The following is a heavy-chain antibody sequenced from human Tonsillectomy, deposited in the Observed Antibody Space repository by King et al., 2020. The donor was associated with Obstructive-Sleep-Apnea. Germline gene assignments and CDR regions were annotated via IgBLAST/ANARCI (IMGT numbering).Heavy chain of an antibody. CDR2: IYHSGCT. CDR3: AGRRANYYDSSCYYPGDY. CDR1: GGSISSSNW. Sequence: VQLQESGPGLVKPSGTLSLTCAVSGGSISSSNWWSWVRQPPGKGLEWIGEIYHSGCTNYNPSLKSRVTISVDKSKHRFSLKLSSVTAADTAVYYCAGRRANYYDSSCYYPGDYWGQGTLVTVSS. J-gene: IGHJ4*02. V-gene: IGHV4-4*02. D-gene: IGHD3-22*01.